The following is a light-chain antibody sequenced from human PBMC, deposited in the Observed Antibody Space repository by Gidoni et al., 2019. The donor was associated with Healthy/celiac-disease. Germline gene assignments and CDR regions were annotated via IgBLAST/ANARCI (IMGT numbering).Light chain of an antibody. CDR3: QQSYRTPRT. V-gene: IGKV1-39*01. Sequence: DIQMTQSPSSLSEAVGDSVTITCRASQSISSSLNWYQQKPGKAPTLLIYAASSLQSGVPSRFSGSGSGTDFTLTISSLQPEDFATYYWQQSYRTPRTFGQGTKVEIK. J-gene: IGKJ1*01. CDR2: AAS. CDR1: QSISSS.